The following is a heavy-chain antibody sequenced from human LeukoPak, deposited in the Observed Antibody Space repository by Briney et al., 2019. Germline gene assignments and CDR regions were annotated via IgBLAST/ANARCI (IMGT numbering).Heavy chain of an antibody. J-gene: IGHJ4*02. CDR1: GGSISSSSYY. CDR2: IYYSGST. Sequence: PSETLSLTCTVSGGSISSSSYYWGWIRQPPGKGLEWIGSIYYSGSTYYNPSLKSRATISVDTSKNQFSLRLSSGTAADTAVYYCARQGDPTVTATGDYWGQGTLVTVSS. D-gene: IGHD4-17*01. CDR3: ARQGDPTVTATGDY. V-gene: IGHV4-39*01.